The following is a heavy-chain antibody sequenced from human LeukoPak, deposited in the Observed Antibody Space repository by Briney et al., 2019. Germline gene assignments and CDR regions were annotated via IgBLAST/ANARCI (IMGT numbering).Heavy chain of an antibody. V-gene: IGHV1-69*13. CDR2: IIPIFGTA. CDR1: GGSFSSEA. D-gene: IGHD6-19*01. Sequence: SVKVSCKAFGGSFSSEAISWVRQAPGQGLEWMGGIIPIFGTANYAQKFQGRVTITADESTSTAYMELSSLRSEDTAVYYCARDPGSGLADYWGQGTLVTVSS. CDR3: ARDPGSGLADY. J-gene: IGHJ4*02.